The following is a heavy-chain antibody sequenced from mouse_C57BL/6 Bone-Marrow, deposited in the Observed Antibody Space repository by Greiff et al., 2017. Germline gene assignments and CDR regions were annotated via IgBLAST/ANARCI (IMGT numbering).Heavy chain of an antibody. CDR3: ARTVVAYYYAMDY. CDR1: GYTFTDYY. D-gene: IGHD1-1*01. Sequence: VQLQQSGPVLVKPGASVKMSCKASGYTFTDYYMNWVKQSHGKSLEWIGVINPYNGGTSYNQKFKGKATLTVDKSSSTAYMELNSLTSEDSAVYYCARTVVAYYYAMDYWGQGTSVTVSS. CDR2: INPYNGGT. J-gene: IGHJ4*01. V-gene: IGHV1-19*01.